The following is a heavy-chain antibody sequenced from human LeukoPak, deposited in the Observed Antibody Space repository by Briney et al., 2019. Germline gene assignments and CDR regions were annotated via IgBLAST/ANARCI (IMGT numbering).Heavy chain of an antibody. CDR3: ARGGGTLWGGSGIRLYFDY. Sequence: PSQTLSLTCAISGDSVSSNSAAWNWIRQSPSRGLEWLGRTYYRSKWYNDYAVSVKSRITINPDTSKNQFSLQLNSVTPEDTAVYYCARGGGTLWGGSGIRLYFDYWGQGTLVTVSS. CDR1: GDSVSSNSAA. V-gene: IGHV6-1*01. D-gene: IGHD3-10*01. CDR2: TYYRSKWYN. J-gene: IGHJ4*02.